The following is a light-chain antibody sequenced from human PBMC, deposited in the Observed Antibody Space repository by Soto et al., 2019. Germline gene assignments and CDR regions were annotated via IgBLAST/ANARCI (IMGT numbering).Light chain of an antibody. CDR1: QSLLDSNGYNY. Sequence: DIVMTQSPLSLPVTPGEPSSISCMSSQSLLDSNGYNYLDWYLQKPGQSPQLLIYLGSNRASGVPDRFSGSGSGTDFTLKISRVEAEDVGVYYCRQARQTRTFGQGTKVDIK. J-gene: IGKJ1*01. V-gene: IGKV2-28*01. CDR2: LGS. CDR3: RQARQTRT.